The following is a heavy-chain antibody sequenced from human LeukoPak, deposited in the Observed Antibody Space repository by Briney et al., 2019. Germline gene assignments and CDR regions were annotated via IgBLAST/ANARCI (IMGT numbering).Heavy chain of an antibody. CDR1: GGSFSGYY. CDR3: ARGRYSSSWYPWGAFDI. D-gene: IGHD6-13*01. J-gene: IGHJ3*02. V-gene: IGHV4-34*01. Sequence: SETLSLTCAVYGGSFSGYYWSWIRQPPGKGLEWIGEINHSGSTNYNPSLKSRVTISVDTSKNQFSLKLSSVTAADTAVYYCARGRYSSSWYPWGAFDIWGQGTMVTVSS. CDR2: INHSGST.